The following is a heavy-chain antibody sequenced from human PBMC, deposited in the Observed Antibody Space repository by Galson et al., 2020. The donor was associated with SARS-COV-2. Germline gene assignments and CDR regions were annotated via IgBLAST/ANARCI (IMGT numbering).Heavy chain of an antibody. Sequence: SQTLSLTCSASGGSITGGAYYWTWIRQPPGKGLEWIGSMYFTGATYYSPSLKSRVTIFADTSKNHLSLNLSAVTATDAAVYYCARQGERVRGVVAHYQYYGMDVWGQGTTVTVSS. D-gene: IGHD3-10*01. CDR2: MYFTGAT. J-gene: IGHJ6*02. V-gene: IGHV4-39*01. CDR1: GGSITGGAYY. CDR3: ARQGERVRGVVAHYQYYGMDV.